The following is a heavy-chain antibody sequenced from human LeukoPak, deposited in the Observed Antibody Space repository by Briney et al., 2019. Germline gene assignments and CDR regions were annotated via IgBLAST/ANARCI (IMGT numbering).Heavy chain of an antibody. CDR1: GYTFTGYY. CDR3: ARGEYYDILTGYREAEYFQH. CDR2: INPNSGGT. Sequence: SVTVSCKASGYTFTGYYMHWVRRAPGQGLAWMGWINPNSGGTNYAQKFQGRVTMTRDTSISTAYMELSRLRSDDTAVYYCARGEYYDILTGYREAEYFQHWGQGTLVTVSS. J-gene: IGHJ1*01. D-gene: IGHD3-9*01. V-gene: IGHV1-2*02.